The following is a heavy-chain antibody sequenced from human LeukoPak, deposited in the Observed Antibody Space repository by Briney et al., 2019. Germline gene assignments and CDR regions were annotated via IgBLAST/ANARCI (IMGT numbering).Heavy chain of an antibody. J-gene: IGHJ3*02. CDR3: ARERENFGSGSYYEDDAFDI. Sequence: GGSLRLSCAASGFTVSSNCMSWVRQAPGKGLEWVSAIYSGGSTYYADSVKGRFTISRDNSKNTLYLQMSSLRAEDTAVYYCARERENFGSGSYYEDDAFDIWGQGTMVTVSS. D-gene: IGHD3-10*01. CDR2: IYSGGST. V-gene: IGHV3-53*01. CDR1: GFTVSSNC.